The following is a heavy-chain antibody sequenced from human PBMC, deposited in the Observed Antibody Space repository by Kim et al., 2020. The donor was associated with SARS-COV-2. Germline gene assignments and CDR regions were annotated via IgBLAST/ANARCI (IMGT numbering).Heavy chain of an antibody. Sequence: GGSLRLSCTASGFTFSRYWMNWVRQAPGEGLESMANIKEDGSQKYYADSVKGRFTISRDNAKNSLFLQMNSLRADDTAVYYCVRPSTSPGDYWGQGTLVTVSS. V-gene: IGHV3-7*03. D-gene: IGHD6-6*01. CDR3: VRPSTSPGDY. CDR1: GFTFSRYW. J-gene: IGHJ4*02. CDR2: IKEDGSQK.